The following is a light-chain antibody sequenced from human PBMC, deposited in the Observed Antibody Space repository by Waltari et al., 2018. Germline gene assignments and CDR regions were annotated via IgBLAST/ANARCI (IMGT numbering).Light chain of an antibody. Sequence: QSALTQPASVSGSPGQSITISCVGSSSDSGAFEFVPWYQQHHGRAPRLITYDVTKRPSGISNRFSGSKSGNWASLSIAGLQTEDEADYYCSSYTTKNTIIFGGGTKVTVL. J-gene: IGLJ2*01. CDR1: SSDSGAFEF. CDR2: DVT. CDR3: SSYTTKNTII. V-gene: IGLV2-14*03.